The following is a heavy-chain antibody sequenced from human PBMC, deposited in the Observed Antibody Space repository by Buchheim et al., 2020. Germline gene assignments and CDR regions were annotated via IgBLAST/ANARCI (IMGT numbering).Heavy chain of an antibody. CDR2: ISSASSYI. J-gene: IGHJ4*02. V-gene: IGHV3-11*06. D-gene: IGHD4-11*01. CDR3: ASGDYQRYFDH. Sequence: QERLVESGGDLVKPGGSLRLSCVASGFTFSDYYISWIRQTPGKGLEWVSYISSASSYIEYADSVKGRFTISRDNAKNSTYLQRNSLRAEDTAVYFCASGDYQRYFDHWGQGTL. CDR1: GFTFSDYY.